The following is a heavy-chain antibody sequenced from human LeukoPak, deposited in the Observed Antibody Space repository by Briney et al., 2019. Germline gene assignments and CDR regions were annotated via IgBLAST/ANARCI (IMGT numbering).Heavy chain of an antibody. CDR3: ARVNTQGVPSP. D-gene: IGHD2-15*01. Sequence: SETLSLTCAVYGGSFSGYYWSWIRQPPGKGLEWIGEINHSGSTNYNPSHQSRVTMSVDTSKNQFSLKLSSVTAADTAVYYCARVNTQGVPSPWGQGILVPVSS. CDR2: INHSGST. CDR1: GGSFSGYY. V-gene: IGHV4-34*01. J-gene: IGHJ5*02.